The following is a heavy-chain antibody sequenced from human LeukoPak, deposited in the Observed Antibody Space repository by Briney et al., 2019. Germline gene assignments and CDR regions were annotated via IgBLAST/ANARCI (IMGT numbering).Heavy chain of an antibody. V-gene: IGHV3-20*04. CDR3: ARFRSPRGDYYFDY. CDR1: GFTFSSYA. CDR2: INWNGGST. D-gene: IGHD3-16*01. Sequence: GGSLRLSCAASGFTFSSYAMSWVRQAPGKGLEWVSGINWNGGSTGYADSVKGRFTISRDNAKNSLYLQMNSLRAEDTALYYCARFRSPRGDYYFDYWGQGTLVTVSS. J-gene: IGHJ4*02.